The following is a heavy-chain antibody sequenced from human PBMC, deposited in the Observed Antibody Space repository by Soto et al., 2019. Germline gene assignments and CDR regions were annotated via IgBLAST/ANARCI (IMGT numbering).Heavy chain of an antibody. V-gene: IGHV3-74*01. CDR2: ISPDGRTT. CDR1: GFSFSHYW. J-gene: IGHJ4*02. Sequence: EAHLVESGGGLVQPGGSLRLSCAASGFSFSHYWMHWVRQAPGKGLVWISRISPDGRTTTYAEYVKGRITISRDNAKSTLYLQMNSLTVEDGAVYYCADSWLPTSYWGPGTLVTVSS. CDR3: ADSWLPTSY. D-gene: IGHD3-10*01.